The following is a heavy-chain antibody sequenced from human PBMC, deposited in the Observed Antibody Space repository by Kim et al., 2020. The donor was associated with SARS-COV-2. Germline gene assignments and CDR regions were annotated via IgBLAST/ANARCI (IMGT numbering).Heavy chain of an antibody. CDR1: GFSFDRFT. V-gene: IGHV3-43*01. Sequence: GGSLRLSCAASGFSFDRFTMHWVRQPPGKGLEWVSHVTRDGRSTFYTNSVKGRFTVSRDNSKDSLYLQMDSLRTEDTALYYCARERDGNKDGLNVWGQGTTVIVSS. J-gene: IGHJ6*02. CDR3: ARERDGNKDGLNV. D-gene: IGHD1-26*01. CDR2: VTRDGRST.